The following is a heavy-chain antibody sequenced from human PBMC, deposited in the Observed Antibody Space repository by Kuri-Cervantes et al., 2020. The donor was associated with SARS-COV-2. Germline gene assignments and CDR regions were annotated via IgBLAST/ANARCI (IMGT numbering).Heavy chain of an antibody. V-gene: IGHV4-30-4*01. CDR2: ISYSGTP. D-gene: IGHD6-13*01. CDR1: GGSISSGDYY. CDR3: ASRNLASAGTPFDY. J-gene: IGHJ4*02. Sequence: SCAVSGGSISSGDYYWTWIRQPPGKGLEWIGYISYSGTPYYNPSLKSRVTISLDTSKSQFSLKLTSVTAADTAVYYCASRNLASAGTPFDYWGQGTLVTVSS.